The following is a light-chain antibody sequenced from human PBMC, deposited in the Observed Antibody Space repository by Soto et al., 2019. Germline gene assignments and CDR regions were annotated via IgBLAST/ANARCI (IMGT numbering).Light chain of an antibody. CDR3: MQDLQTPPYT. J-gene: IGKJ2*01. CDR1: QSLLHSNGYNY. V-gene: IGKV2-28*01. Sequence: DIVMTQSPLSLPVTPGEPASISCRSSQSLLHSNGYNYLDWYLQKPGQSPQLLIYLGSNRASGVPDRFSGSGSGTDVTLKISRVEAEDVGVYYCMQDLQTPPYTFGQGTKLEIK. CDR2: LGS.